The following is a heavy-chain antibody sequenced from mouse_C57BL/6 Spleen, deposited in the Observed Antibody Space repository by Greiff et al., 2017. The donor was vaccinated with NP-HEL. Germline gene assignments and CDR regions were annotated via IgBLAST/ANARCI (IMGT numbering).Heavy chain of an antibody. D-gene: IGHD2-2*01. J-gene: IGHJ4*01. Sequence: QVQLQQPGAELVKPGASVKLSCKASGYTFTSYWMHWVKQRPGQGLEWIGMIHPNSGSTNYNEKFKSKATLTVDKSSSTAYMQLSSLTSEDSAVYYCARGGGYGYDSYYAMDYWGQGTSVTVSS. CDR1: GYTFTSYW. CDR3: ARGGGYGYDSYYAMDY. V-gene: IGHV1-64*01. CDR2: IHPNSGST.